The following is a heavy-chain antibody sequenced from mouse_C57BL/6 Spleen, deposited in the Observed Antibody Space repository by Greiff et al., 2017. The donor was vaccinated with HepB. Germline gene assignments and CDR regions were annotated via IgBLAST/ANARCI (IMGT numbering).Heavy chain of an antibody. D-gene: IGHD2-4*01. CDR3: TRGSYDYDVGGAMDY. Sequence: DVKLQESGTVLARPGASVKMSCKTSGYTFTSYWMHWVKQRPGQGLEWIGAIYPGNSDTSYNQKFKGKAKLTAVTSASTAYMELSSLTNEDSAVYYCTRGSYDYDVGGAMDYWGQGTSVTVSS. CDR2: IYPGNSDT. J-gene: IGHJ4*01. V-gene: IGHV1-5*01. CDR1: GYTFTSYW.